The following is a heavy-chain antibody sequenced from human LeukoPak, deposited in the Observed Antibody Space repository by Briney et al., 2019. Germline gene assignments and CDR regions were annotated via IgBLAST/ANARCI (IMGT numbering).Heavy chain of an antibody. D-gene: IGHD5-18*01. Sequence: GXSLRLSCVTSGFTFGDYTMHWVRHVPGKGLEWLSGITWDGGNIAYADSVKGRFTISRDNAKSSLYLQMNSLRNEAMAFYFCAKGYTFWGQGTLVTVSS. CDR3: AKGYTF. CDR1: GFTFGDYT. V-gene: IGHV3-9*03. J-gene: IGHJ4*02. CDR2: ITWDGGNI.